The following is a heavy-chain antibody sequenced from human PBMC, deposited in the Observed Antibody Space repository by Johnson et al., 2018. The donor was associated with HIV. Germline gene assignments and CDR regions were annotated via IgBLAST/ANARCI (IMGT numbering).Heavy chain of an antibody. J-gene: IGHJ3*02. V-gene: IGHV3-66*01. CDR1: GFTVSSNY. D-gene: IGHD6-13*01. CDR2: IFSGGST. Sequence: VQLMESGGGVVQPGRSLRLSCAASGFTVSSNYMTWVRQAPGKGLEWVSVIFSGGSTYYADSVKGRFTISRDNSKNTLYLQMNSLRAEDTAVYYCTTEMHQLLNRDAFDIWGQGTMVTVS. CDR3: TTEMHQLLNRDAFDI.